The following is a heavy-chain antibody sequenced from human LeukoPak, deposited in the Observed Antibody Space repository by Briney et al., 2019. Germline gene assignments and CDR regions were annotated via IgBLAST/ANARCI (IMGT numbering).Heavy chain of an antibody. CDR1: GFTFSSYA. J-gene: IGHJ4*02. D-gene: IGHD2-15*01. CDR2: ISGSGGST. V-gene: IGHV3-23*01. CDR3: AKDAPYCSGGSCYDY. Sequence: TVRTLRLSCAASGFTFSSYAMSWVRQAPGKGLEWVSAISGSGGSTYYADSVKGRFTISRDNSKNTLYLQMNSLRAEDTAVYYCAKDAPYCSGGSCYDYWGQGTLVTVSS.